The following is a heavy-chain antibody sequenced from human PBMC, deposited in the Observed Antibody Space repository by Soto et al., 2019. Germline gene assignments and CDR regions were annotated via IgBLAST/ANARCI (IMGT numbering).Heavy chain of an antibody. J-gene: IGHJ6*02. D-gene: IGHD1-1*01. Sequence: PGGSLRLSCAASGFTFSSYSMNWVRQAPGKGLEWVSSISSSSSYIYYADSVKGRFTISRDNAKNSLYLQMNSLRSEDTAVYYCARPAIAPHKERYGMDVWGQGTTVTVSS. CDR2: ISSSSSYI. V-gene: IGHV3-21*04. CDR1: GFTFSSYS. CDR3: ARPAIAPHKERYGMDV.